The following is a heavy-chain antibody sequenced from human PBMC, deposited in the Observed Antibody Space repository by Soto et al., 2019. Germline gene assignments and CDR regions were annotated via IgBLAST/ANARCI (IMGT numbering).Heavy chain of an antibody. CDR2: INHSGST. Sequence: SEALSLTCAVYGGSFCGYYWSWIRQPPGKGLEWIGEINHSGSTNYNPSLKSRVTISVDTSKNQFSLKPSSVTAADTAVYYCARGKPSYDFWSGYYDHYYYYMDVWGKGTTVT. CDR1: GGSFCGYY. D-gene: IGHD3-3*01. V-gene: IGHV4-34*01. J-gene: IGHJ6*03. CDR3: ARGKPSYDFWSGYYDHYYYYMDV.